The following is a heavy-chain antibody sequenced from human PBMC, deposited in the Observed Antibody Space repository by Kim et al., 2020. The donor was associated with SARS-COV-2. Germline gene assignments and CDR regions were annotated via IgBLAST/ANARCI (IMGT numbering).Heavy chain of an antibody. CDR2: ITTSGAIT. J-gene: IGHJ4*02. D-gene: IGHD2-15*01. CDR1: GFTFSSYA. CDR3: VRRGGGGYFDY. Sequence: GGSLRLSCSASGFTFSSYAIHWVRQAPGKGLQDVSAITTSGAITYYADSVKGRFTISRDNSKNTLFLQMSSLRPEDTAVYYCVRRGGGGYFDYWGQGTLVTVSS. V-gene: IGHV3-64D*06.